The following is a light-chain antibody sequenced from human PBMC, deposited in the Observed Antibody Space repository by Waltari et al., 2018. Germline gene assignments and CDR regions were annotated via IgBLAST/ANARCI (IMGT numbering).Light chain of an antibody. Sequence: EIVLTQSPGTLSLSPGESATLSCRSSKSVGSHNLAWYQQRPGQAPRLLSYGASSRATGIPDRFSGSGSVTDFTLSISRLEPEDFAVYYCQHYVRTWAFGQGTKVEIK. J-gene: IGKJ1*01. CDR3: QHYVRTWA. CDR1: KSVGSHN. CDR2: GAS. V-gene: IGKV3-20*01.